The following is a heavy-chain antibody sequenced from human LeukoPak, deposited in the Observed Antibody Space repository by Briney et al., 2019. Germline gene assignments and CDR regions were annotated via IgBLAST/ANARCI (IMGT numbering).Heavy chain of an antibody. D-gene: IGHD6-6*01. CDR3: ARSSNSPSLPNDY. V-gene: IGHV4-4*07. CDR2: IYTSGST. Sequence: SETLSLTCTVSGGSISTYYWNWIRQPAGKGLEWIGRIYTSGSTNYNPSLKSRVTMSVDTSKNQFSLKLSSVTAADTAVYYCARSSNSPSLPNDYWAREPWSPSPQ. J-gene: IGHJ4*02. CDR1: GGSISTYY.